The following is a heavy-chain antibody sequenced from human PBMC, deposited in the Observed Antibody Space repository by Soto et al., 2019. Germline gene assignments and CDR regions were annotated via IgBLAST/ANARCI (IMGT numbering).Heavy chain of an antibody. CDR1: GGSISSSSYY. V-gene: IGHV4-39*01. J-gene: IGHJ4*02. CDR3: ARQEKEDIVATFHFDY. D-gene: IGHD5-12*01. CDR2: IYYSGST. Sequence: SETLSLTCTVSGGSISSSSYYWGWIRQPPGKGLEWIGSIYYSGSTYYNPSLKSRVTISVDTSKNQFSPKLSSVTAADTAVYYCARQEKEDIVATFHFDYWGQGTLVTVSS.